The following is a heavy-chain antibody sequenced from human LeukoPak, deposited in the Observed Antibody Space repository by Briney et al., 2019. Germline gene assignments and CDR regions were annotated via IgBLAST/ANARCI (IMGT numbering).Heavy chain of an antibody. CDR1: GYPVSSNSY. J-gene: IGHJ3*02. D-gene: IGHD6-19*01. CDR2: IHHGGNT. CDR3: ARWLGNGFDI. V-gene: IGHV4-38-2*01. Sequence: SETLSLTCVVSGYPVSSNSYWAWIRQSPGKGLEWIGSIHHGGNTYYNPSLMSRVSMSLDTSKNQCSLNLNSVTAADTAVFYCARWLGNGFDIWGQGTMATVSS.